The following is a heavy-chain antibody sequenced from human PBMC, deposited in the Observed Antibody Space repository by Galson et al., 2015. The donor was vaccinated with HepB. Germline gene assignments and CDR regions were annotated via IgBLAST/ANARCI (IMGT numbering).Heavy chain of an antibody. J-gene: IGHJ4*02. V-gene: IGHV3-48*01. CDR1: GFTFSDYD. CDR3: ARETPALDN. Sequence: SLRLSCAASGFTFSDYDMNWVRQAPGKGLEWVSYISSSSNSIYYAESVKGRFTISRENAKNSLYLQMNSLRSEDTAVYYCARETPALDNWGQGSLVTVSS. D-gene: IGHD4-23*01. CDR2: ISSSSNSI.